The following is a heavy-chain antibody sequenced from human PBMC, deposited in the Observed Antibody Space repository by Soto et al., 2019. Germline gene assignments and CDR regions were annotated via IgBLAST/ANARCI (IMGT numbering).Heavy chain of an antibody. V-gene: IGHV4-39*01. CDR3: ARHVPGGRFLTAGEYYYLDV. CDR1: GGSISSSSYY. CDR2: IYYSGST. D-gene: IGHD3-3*01. Sequence: SETLSLTCTVSGGSISSSSYYWGWIRQPPGKGLEWIGSIYYSGSTYYNPSLKSRVTISVDTSKNQFSLKLSSVTAADTAVYYCARHVPGGRFLTAGEYYYLDVWGKGNTVTLSS. J-gene: IGHJ6*03.